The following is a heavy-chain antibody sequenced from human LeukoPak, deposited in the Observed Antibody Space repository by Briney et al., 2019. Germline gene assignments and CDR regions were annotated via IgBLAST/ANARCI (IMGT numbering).Heavy chain of an antibody. Sequence: GGSLRLSYAASGFTFSSYSMNWVRQAPGKGLEWVSSISSSSRYIYYTDSVKGRFTISRDNAKNQLYMQMNSLRAEETAVYYCARDTTPEDLQYCSGGSCYSGGVDYWGQGTLVTVSS. CDR2: ISSSSRYI. D-gene: IGHD2-15*01. J-gene: IGHJ4*02. CDR3: ARDTTPEDLQYCSGGSCYSGGVDY. V-gene: IGHV3-21*01. CDR1: GFTFSSYS.